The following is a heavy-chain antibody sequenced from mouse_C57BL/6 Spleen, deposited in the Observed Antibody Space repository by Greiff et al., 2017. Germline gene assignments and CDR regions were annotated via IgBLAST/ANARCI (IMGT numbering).Heavy chain of an antibody. V-gene: IGHV1-55*01. D-gene: IGHD2-3*01. CDR1: GYTFTSYW. CDR3: ARAGDGYYLPFAY. J-gene: IGHJ3*01. CDR2: IYPGSGST. Sequence: QVQLQQPGAELVKPGASVKMSCKASGYTFTSYWITWVKQRPGQGLEWIGDIYPGSGSTNYNEKFKSKATLTVDTSSSTAYMQLSSLTSEDSAVYYCARAGDGYYLPFAYWGQGTLVTVSA.